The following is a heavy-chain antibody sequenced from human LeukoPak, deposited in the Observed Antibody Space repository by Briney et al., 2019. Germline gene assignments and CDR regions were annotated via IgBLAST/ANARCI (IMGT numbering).Heavy chain of an antibody. CDR3: VQNIPGTIEH. D-gene: IGHD1-7*01. CDR1: GVSISTTCYY. J-gene: IGHJ1*01. CDR2: IYSSGTT. Sequence: PSETLSLTCTVSGVSISTTCYYWGWIRQPPGKGLECIGNIYSSGTTYYNPSLKSRVTISIDTSKSQFSLRLNSVTAADTAVYYCVQNIPGTIEHWGQGTLVTVSS. V-gene: IGHV4-39*01.